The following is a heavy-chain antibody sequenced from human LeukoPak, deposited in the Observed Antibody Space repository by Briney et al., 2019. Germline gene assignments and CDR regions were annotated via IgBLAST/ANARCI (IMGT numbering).Heavy chain of an antibody. V-gene: IGHV3-9*01. D-gene: IGHD2-15*01. CDR2: ISWNSGSI. CDR3: AKDRGCSGGSCYSPYYYYGMDV. J-gene: IGHJ6*02. Sequence: GGSLRLSCAASGFTLSSYAMHWVRQAPGKGLEWVSGISWNSGSIGYADSVKGRFTISRDNAKNSLYLQMNSLRAEDTALYYCAKDRGCSGGSCYSPYYYYGMDVWGQGTTVTVSS. CDR1: GFTLSSYA.